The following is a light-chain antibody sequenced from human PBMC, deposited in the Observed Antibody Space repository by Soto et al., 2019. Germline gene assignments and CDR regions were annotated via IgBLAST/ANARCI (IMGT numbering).Light chain of an antibody. CDR2: EVS. Sequence: QSVLTQPASVSGSPGQSITISCTGTSSDVGTYNFVSWYQQHPGKAPKLMIYEVSSRPSGVSNRFSGSKSGNTASLTISGLQAEDEADYYCSSYSSTSTPWVFGGGTKLNVL. CDR3: SSYSSTSTPWV. V-gene: IGLV2-14*01. J-gene: IGLJ3*02. CDR1: SSDVGTYNF.